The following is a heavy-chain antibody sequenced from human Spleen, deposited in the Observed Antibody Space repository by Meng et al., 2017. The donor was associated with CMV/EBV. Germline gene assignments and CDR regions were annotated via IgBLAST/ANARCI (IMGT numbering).Heavy chain of an antibody. J-gene: IGHJ4*02. D-gene: IGHD6-6*01. V-gene: IGHV3-23*03. CDR3: AYSSSSDYFDY. Sequence: SCAASGFTFSSYAMSWVRQAPGKGLEWVSVIYSGGSSTYYADSVKGRFTISRDNSKNTLYLQMNSLRAEDTAVYYCAYSSSSDYFDYWGQGTLVTVSS. CDR1: GFTFSSYA. CDR2: IYSGGSST.